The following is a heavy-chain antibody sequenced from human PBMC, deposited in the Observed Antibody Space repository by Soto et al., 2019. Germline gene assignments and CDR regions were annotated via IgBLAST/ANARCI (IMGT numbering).Heavy chain of an antibody. V-gene: IGHV1-2*02. CDR1: GYTFTGYY. J-gene: IGHJ5*02. Sequence: ASVKVSCKASGYTFTGYYMHWVRQAPGQGLEWMGWINPNSGGTNYAQKFQGRVTMTRDTSISTAYMELSRLRSDDTAVYYCAREAERDSWFDPWGQGTLGTVSS. CDR2: INPNSGGT. D-gene: IGHD1-26*01. CDR3: AREAERDSWFDP.